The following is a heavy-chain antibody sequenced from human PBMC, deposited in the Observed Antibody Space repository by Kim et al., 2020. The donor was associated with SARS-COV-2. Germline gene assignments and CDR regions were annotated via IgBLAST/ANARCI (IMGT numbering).Heavy chain of an antibody. D-gene: IGHD4-17*01. Sequence: ANDAQKFQGRVTITADESTSTAYMELSSLRSEDTAVYYCARVYYGDYPPVWGQGTLVTVSS. CDR3: ARVYYGDYPPV. CDR2: A. J-gene: IGHJ4*02. V-gene: IGHV1-69*01.